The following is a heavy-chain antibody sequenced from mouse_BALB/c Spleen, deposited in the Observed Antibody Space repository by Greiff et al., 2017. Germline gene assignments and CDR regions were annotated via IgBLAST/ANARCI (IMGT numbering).Heavy chain of an antibody. V-gene: IGHV5-17*02. CDR1: GFTFSSFG. CDR2: ISSGSSTI. J-gene: IGHJ1*01. CDR3: AREDYYGSSPYWYFDV. Sequence: EVMLVESGGGLVQPGGSRKLSCAASGFTFSSFGMHWVRQAPEKGLEWVAYISSGSSTIYYADTVKGRFTISRDNPKNTLFLQMTSLRSEDTAMYYCAREDYYGSSPYWYFDVWGAGTTVTVSS. D-gene: IGHD1-1*01.